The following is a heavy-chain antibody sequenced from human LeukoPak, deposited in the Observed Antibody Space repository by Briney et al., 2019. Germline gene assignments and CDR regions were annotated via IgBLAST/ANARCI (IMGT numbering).Heavy chain of an antibody. V-gene: IGHV4-39*07. D-gene: IGHD2-8*02. CDR1: GGSISSSSYY. CDR3: GRGGVTTHYGDYFDY. Sequence: SETLSLTCTVSGGSISSSSYYWGWIRQPPGKGLEWIGSIYYSGSTYYNPSLKSRVTISVDTSKNQFSLKLSSVTAADTAVYYCGRGGVTTHYGDYFDYWGQGTLVTVSS. CDR2: IYYSGST. J-gene: IGHJ4*02.